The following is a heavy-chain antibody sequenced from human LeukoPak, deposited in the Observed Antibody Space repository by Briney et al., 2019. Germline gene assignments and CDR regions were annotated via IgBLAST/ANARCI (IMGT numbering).Heavy chain of an antibody. V-gene: IGHV3-48*01. CDR3: ARVIGELFDY. J-gene: IGHJ4*02. CDR2: ISSSSSAI. D-gene: IGHD3-10*01. CDR1: GFTFSSYS. Sequence: GGSLRLSRAASGFTFSSYSMNWVRQAPGKGLEWVSYISSSSSAIYYADSVKGRFTISRDNAKNSLYLQMNSLRAEDTAVYYCARVIGELFDYWGQGTLVTVSS.